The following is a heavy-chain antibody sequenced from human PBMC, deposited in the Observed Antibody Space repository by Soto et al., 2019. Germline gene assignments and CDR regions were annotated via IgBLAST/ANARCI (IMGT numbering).Heavy chain of an antibody. CDR1: GGSISGYY. Sequence: PSETLSLTCTVSGGSISGYYWSWLRQPPGKGLEWIGYMYKTGSTVYNPSLKSRVTISVDTSKNQFYLKVNSVTAADTAVYYCARDLWGYCGTDCYPLDVWGQGTTVTVSS. V-gene: IGHV4-59*01. CDR3: ARDLWGYCGTDCYPLDV. J-gene: IGHJ6*02. D-gene: IGHD2-21*02. CDR2: MYKTGST.